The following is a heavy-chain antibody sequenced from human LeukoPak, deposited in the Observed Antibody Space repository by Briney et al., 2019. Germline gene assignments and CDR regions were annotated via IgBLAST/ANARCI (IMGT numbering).Heavy chain of an antibody. D-gene: IGHD2-2*01. CDR1: GASVSSGDYY. CDR3: ARVVLDIVVVPAAHDAFDI. CDR2: IYSSGST. V-gene: IGHV4-61*08. J-gene: IGHJ3*02. Sequence: SETRSLTCSVFGASVSSGDYYWSWIRQPPGKGLEWIGYIYSSGSTDYNPSLKSRVTISVDTSKNQFSLRLSSVTAAGTAVYYCARVVLDIVVVPAAHDAFDIWGEGTMVIVSS.